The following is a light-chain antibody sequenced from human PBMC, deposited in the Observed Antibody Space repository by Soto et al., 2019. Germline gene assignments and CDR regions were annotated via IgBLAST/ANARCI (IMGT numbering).Light chain of an antibody. V-gene: IGLV2-14*03. Sequence: QSVLTQPASVSGSPGQSIAISCTGTSSDVGGYDYVSWYQQLPGKAPKLMIYDVNNRPSGASNRFSGSKSGNTASLTISGLQAEDLTVQCRRSSTRSPSQVF. J-gene: IGLJ3*02. CDR1: SSDVGGYDY. CDR3: RSSTRSPSQV. CDR2: DVN.